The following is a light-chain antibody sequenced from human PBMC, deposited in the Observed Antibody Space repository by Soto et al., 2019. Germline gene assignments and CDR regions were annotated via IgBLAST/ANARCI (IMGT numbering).Light chain of an antibody. CDR2: GAS. CDR1: QSVSSSY. J-gene: IGKJ1*01. V-gene: IGKV3-20*01. CDR3: QQYGSAPRT. Sequence: ELVLTQSPGTLSLSPGERATLSCRASQSVSSSYLAWYQQKPGQAPRLLIYGASSRATGVPHRFSGGGSGTDFTLTISRLEPEDFAVYYCQQYGSAPRTFGQGTKV.